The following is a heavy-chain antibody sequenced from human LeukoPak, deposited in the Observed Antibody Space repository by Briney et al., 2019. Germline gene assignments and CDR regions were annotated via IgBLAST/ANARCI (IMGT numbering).Heavy chain of an antibody. D-gene: IGHD1-26*01. V-gene: IGHV1-18*01. J-gene: IGHJ4*02. CDR3: ARSPSGSYSTAYDY. CDR1: GYTFTSYG. Sequence: ASVKVSCKASGYTFTSYGISWVRQAPGQGLEWMGWISAYNGNTNYAQKLQGRVTITTDTSTSTAYMELRSLRSDDTAVYYCARSPSGSYSTAYDYWGQGTLVTVSS. CDR2: ISAYNGNT.